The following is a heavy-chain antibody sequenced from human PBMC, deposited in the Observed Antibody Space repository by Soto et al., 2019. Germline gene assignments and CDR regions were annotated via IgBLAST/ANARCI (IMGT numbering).Heavy chain of an antibody. V-gene: IGHV4-59*01. CDR3: ARKGLYYYYGLDV. CDR2: IYYSGST. J-gene: IGHJ6*02. CDR1: GGSISSYY. Sequence: SETLSLTCTVSGGSISSYYWSWIRQPPGKRLEWIGYIYYSGSTKYNPSLKSRVTISEDTSKNQFSLKLSSVTAADTAVYYCARKGLYYYYGLDVWGQGTTVTVSS.